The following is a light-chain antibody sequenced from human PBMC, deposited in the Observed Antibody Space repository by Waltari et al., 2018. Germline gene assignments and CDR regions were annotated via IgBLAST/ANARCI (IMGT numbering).Light chain of an antibody. V-gene: IGKV3-15*01. Sequence: EIVMTQSPATLSVSPGERATIHCRASQSVSSNLAWYQQKPGQAPRLLIYGASTRATGIPARFSGSGSGTEFTLTISSLQSEDFAVYYCQQYNNWPPVTFGQGTKVEIK. CDR2: GAS. CDR3: QQYNNWPPVT. CDR1: QSVSSN. J-gene: IGKJ1*01.